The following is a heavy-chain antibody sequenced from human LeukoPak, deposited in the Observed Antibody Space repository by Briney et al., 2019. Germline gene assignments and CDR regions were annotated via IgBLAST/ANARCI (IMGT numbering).Heavy chain of an antibody. Sequence: GRSLRLSCAASGFTFSRYGMHWVRPAPGKGLEWVSVISYDGSNEHYADSVKGRFTNSRDNSNNTLSLQMNSLRAEHTAFYYCAKGLDTVTTRDAFDVWGQGTMVTVSS. V-gene: IGHV3-30*18. CDR2: ISYDGSNE. CDR1: GFTFSRYG. D-gene: IGHD4-17*01. J-gene: IGHJ3*01. CDR3: AKGLDTVTTRDAFDV.